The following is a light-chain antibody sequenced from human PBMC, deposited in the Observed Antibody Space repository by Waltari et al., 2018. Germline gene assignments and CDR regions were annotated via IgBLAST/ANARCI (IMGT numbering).Light chain of an antibody. CDR3: LVWHSTTDHHGV. V-gene: IGLV3-21*04. Sequence: SYVVTQSPSVSVAPGETARITCGGDNIGSKSVHWYQQRPGQGPVLVLSYDSDRPSGIPERFSGSNAGNTATLTISWVEADDEADYYCLVWHSTTDHHGVFGGGTKLTVL. J-gene: IGLJ2*01. CDR1: NIGSKS. CDR2: YDS.